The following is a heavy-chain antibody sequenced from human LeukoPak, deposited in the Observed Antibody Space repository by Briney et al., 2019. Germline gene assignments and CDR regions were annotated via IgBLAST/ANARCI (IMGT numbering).Heavy chain of an antibody. V-gene: IGHV4-59*11. CDR2: IYYSGST. CDR1: GGSIRSHY. Sequence: SETLSLTCTVSGGSIRSHYWGWIRQPPGKGLEWIGYIYYSGSTNYNPSLKGRVTISVDTSKNQFSLKLSSVTAADTAVYYCARGTMMVGPWGQGTLVTVSS. J-gene: IGHJ5*02. CDR3: ARGTMMVGP. D-gene: IGHD3-22*01.